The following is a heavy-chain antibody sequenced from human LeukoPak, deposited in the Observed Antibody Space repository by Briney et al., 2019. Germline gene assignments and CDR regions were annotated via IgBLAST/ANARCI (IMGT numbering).Heavy chain of an antibody. J-gene: IGHJ4*02. CDR2: ISYDGSNK. CDR1: GFTFSSYA. V-gene: IGHV3-30*01. CDR3: ARMPKAGTTRDY. D-gene: IGHD1-7*01. Sequence: GGSLRLSCAASGFTFSSYAMHWVRQAPGKGLEWVAVISYDGSNKYYADSVKGRFTISRDNSKNTLYLQMNSLRAEDTAVYYCARMPKAGTTRDYWGQGTLVTVSS.